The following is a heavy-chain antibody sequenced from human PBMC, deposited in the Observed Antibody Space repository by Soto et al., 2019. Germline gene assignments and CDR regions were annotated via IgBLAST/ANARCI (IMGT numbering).Heavy chain of an antibody. D-gene: IGHD5-18*01. CDR3: ARLVDTAMVKFDY. V-gene: IGHV5-51*01. Sequence: GEALKISRKGSGYSFSSYLVGWVRQMPGKGLEWMGIIYPGDSDTRYSPSFQGQVTISADKSISTAYLQWSSLKASDTAMYYCARLVDTAMVKFDYWGQGTLVTVSS. CDR2: IYPGDSDT. J-gene: IGHJ4*02. CDR1: GYSFSSYL.